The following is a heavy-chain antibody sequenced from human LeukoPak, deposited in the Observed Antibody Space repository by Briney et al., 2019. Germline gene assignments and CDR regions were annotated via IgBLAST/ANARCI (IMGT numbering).Heavy chain of an antibody. J-gene: IGHJ4*02. CDR2: ISAYNGNT. D-gene: IGHD3-16*02. V-gene: IGHV1-18*01. CDR3: ARVGVGYYDYVWGSYREVTVFDY. CDR1: GYTFTSYG. Sequence: ASVKVSCKASGYTFTSYGISWVRQAPGQGLEWMGWISAYNGNTNYAQKLQGRVTMTTDTSTSTAYMELRSLRSDDTAVYYCARVGVGYYDYVWGSYREVTVFDYWGQGTLVTVSS.